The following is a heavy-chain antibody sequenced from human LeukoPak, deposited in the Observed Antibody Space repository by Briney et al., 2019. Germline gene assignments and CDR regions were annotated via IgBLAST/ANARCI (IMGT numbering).Heavy chain of an antibody. V-gene: IGHV3-9*03. Sequence: GGSLGLSCAASGFTFDDYAMHWVRQAPGKGLEWVSGISWNSGSIGYADSVKGRFTISRDNAKNSLYLQMNSLRAEDMALYYCAKSSWSQEFDYWGQGTLVTVSS. D-gene: IGHD6-13*01. J-gene: IGHJ4*02. CDR3: AKSSWSQEFDY. CDR2: ISWNSGSI. CDR1: GFTFDDYA.